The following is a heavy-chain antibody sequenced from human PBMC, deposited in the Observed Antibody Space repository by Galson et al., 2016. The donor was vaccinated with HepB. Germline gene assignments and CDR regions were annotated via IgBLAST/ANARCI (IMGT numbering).Heavy chain of an antibody. CDR2: IHWNSGTI. CDR1: GFKFDDYA. J-gene: IGHJ4*02. V-gene: IGHV3-9*01. CDR3: ARDVGGYCSGFRCYMSVSFDY. Sequence: SLRLSCAASGFKFDDYAMHWVRQAPGKGLEWVAGIHWNSGTIAYADSVKGRFAISRDNAENSLFLQMNSLRTEDTALYHCARDVGGYCSGFRCYMSVSFDYWAWEPWSPSPQ. D-gene: IGHD2-15*01.